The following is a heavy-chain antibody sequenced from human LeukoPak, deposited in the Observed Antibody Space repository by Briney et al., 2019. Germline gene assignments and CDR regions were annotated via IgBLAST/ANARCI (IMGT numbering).Heavy chain of an antibody. CDR1: GGSISSGDYY. Sequence: TSQPVSLTCTVSGGSISSGDYYWRWIRQPPGKGVERIGYIYYSGRTYYNPSLKSRVTISVDTSKSQCSRKLSAVTAADTAVYYCARYFRGMVRGVTLDYWGQGTPVTASS. CDR3: ARYFRGMVRGVTLDY. D-gene: IGHD3-10*01. J-gene: IGHJ4*02. CDR2: IYYSGRT. V-gene: IGHV4-30-4*01.